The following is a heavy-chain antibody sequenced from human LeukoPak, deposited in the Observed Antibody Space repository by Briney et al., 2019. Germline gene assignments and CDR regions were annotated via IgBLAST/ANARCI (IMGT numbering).Heavy chain of an antibody. Sequence: ASAKVSCKASGYTFTSYYMHWVRQAPGQGLEWMGIINPSGGSTSYAQKFQGRVTMTRDTSTSTVYMELSSLRSEDTAVYYCAGDLGGWYGRSYYYYYMDVWGKGTTVTVSS. D-gene: IGHD6-19*01. J-gene: IGHJ6*03. CDR2: INPSGGST. CDR1: GYTFTSYY. CDR3: AGDLGGWYGRSYYYYYMDV. V-gene: IGHV1-46*01.